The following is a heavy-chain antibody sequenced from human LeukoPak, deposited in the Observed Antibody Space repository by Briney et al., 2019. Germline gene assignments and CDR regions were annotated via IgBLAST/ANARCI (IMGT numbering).Heavy chain of an antibody. V-gene: IGHV4-59*01. CDR1: GGSISSYY. Sequence: SKTLSLTCTVSGGSISSYYWSWIRQPPGKGLEWIGYIYYSGTTNYNPSLKSRVTISVDASKNQFSLKLSSVTAADTAVYYCARGVYIAAAQYGYWGQGTLVTVSS. D-gene: IGHD6-13*01. CDR2: IYYSGTT. J-gene: IGHJ4*02. CDR3: ARGVYIAAAQYGY.